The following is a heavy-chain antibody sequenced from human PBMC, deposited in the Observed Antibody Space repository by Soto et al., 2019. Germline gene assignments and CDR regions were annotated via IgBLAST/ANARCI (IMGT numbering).Heavy chain of an antibody. V-gene: IGHV1-2*04. CDR3: ARGNDFWSVPLEHGMDV. D-gene: IGHD3-3*01. CDR2: INPNSGGT. Sequence: QVQLVQSGAEVKKPGASVKVSCKASGYTFTGYYMHWVRQAPGQGLEWMGWINPNSGGTNHGQKFQGWVTMTRDTSISTAYMELSRPRSDDTAVYYCARGNDFWSVPLEHGMDVWGQGTTVPXSS. J-gene: IGHJ6*02. CDR1: GYTFTGYY.